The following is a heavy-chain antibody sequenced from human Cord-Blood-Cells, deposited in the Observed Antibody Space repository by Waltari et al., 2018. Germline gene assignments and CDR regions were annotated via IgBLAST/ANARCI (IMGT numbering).Heavy chain of an antibody. CDR2: FDTEDSET. CDR1: GYTLTELS. CDR3: ATSTAPYYYDSSGYSAPFDY. Sequence: QVQLVQSGAEVKKPGASVKVSCKVSGYTLTELSMHWVRQAPGKGLEWMGGFDTEDSETICGQKFQGRVTMTEDTSTDTAYMELSSLRSEDTAVYYCATSTAPYYYDSSGYSAPFDYWGQGTLVTVSS. V-gene: IGHV1-24*01. D-gene: IGHD3-22*01. J-gene: IGHJ4*02.